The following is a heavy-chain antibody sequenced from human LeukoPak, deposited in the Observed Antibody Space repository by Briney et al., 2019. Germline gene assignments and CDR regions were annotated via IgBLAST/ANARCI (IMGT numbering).Heavy chain of an antibody. CDR3: ARLALGYSDY. CDR1: GGSISSGSYY. Sequence: SETLSLTCTVSGGSISSGSYYWSWIRQPPGKGLEWIGEINHSGSTNYNPSLKSRVTISVDTSKNQFSLKLSSVTAADTAVYYCARLALGYSDYWGQGTLVTVSS. CDR2: INHSGST. J-gene: IGHJ4*02. V-gene: IGHV4-39*07.